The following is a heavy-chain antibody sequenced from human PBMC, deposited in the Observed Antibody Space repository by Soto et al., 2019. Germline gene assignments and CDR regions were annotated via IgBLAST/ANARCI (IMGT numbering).Heavy chain of an antibody. V-gene: IGHV3-23*01. J-gene: IGHJ2*01. CDR2: ISGGGDRT. D-gene: IGHD2-2*01. Sequence: EVQLLESGGGLVQPGGSLRLSCVGSGFTFINYDMNWVRQTPGKGLEWVSTISGGGDRTFDADTVKGRFTISRDNSKNMVHLQMNSLSADDTAVYCCARKVLGSTSRPDWWYFDLWGRGTRVTVSS. CDR1: GFTFINYD. CDR3: ARKVLGSTSRPDWWYFDL.